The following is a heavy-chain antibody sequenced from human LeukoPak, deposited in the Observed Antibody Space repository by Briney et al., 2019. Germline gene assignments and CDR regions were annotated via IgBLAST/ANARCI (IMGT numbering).Heavy chain of an antibody. V-gene: IGHV3-7*01. D-gene: IGHD2-21*02. Sequence: PGGSLRLSCAASGFTFSSYWMSWVRQAPGKGLEWVANIKQDGSEKYYVDSVKGRFTISRDGAKNSLYLQMNSLRAEDTAVYYCARDIVVVTAVPYGMDVWGQGTTVTVSS. CDR1: GFTFSSYW. CDR3: ARDIVVVTAVPYGMDV. CDR2: IKQDGSEK. J-gene: IGHJ6*02.